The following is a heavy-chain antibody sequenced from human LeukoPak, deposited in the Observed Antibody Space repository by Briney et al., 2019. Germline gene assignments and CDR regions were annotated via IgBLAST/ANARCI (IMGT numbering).Heavy chain of an antibody. Sequence: SETLSLTCTVSGGSISSYSWSWIRQPPGKGLEWIGYIYYSGGTNYNPSLKSRVTISVDTSKNQFSLKLTSVTAADTAVYYCARGTVTRDYFDYWGQGTPVTVSS. CDR3: ARGTVTRDYFDY. V-gene: IGHV4-59*01. CDR2: IYYSGGT. CDR1: GGSISSYS. J-gene: IGHJ4*02. D-gene: IGHD4-17*01.